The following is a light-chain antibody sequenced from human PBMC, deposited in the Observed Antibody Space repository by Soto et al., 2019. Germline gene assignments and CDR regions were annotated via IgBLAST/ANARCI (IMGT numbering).Light chain of an antibody. CDR3: AAWDDSLNGPV. CDR1: SSNIGSNN. Sequence: QSVLTQPPSASGTPGQRVTISCSGSSSNIGSNNVNWYQQLPGTAPKLLIFSHNHRPSGVPYRFSCSKSGTSASLAISGLQYDDEADYFCAAWDDSLNGPVFGTGTKLTVL. CDR2: SHN. V-gene: IGLV1-44*01. J-gene: IGLJ1*01.